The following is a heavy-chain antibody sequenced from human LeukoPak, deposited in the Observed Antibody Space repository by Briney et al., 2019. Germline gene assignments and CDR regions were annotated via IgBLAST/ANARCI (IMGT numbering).Heavy chain of an antibody. CDR2: MYYSGST. D-gene: IGHD3-3*01. CDR3: ARVRFLEWYKEYYYDS. V-gene: IGHV4-59*01. CDR1: GGSISSYY. J-gene: IGHJ4*02. Sequence: SETLSLTCTVSGGSISSYYWSWIRQPPGKGLEWIGYMYYSGSTNYNPSLKSRVTMSVDTSKKQFSLKLHSVTAADTAVYYCARVRFLEWYKEYYYDSWGQGTLVTVSS.